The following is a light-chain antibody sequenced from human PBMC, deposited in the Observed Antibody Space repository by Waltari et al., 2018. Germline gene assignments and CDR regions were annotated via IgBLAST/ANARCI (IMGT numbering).Light chain of an antibody. V-gene: IGKV1-12*01. J-gene: IGKJ1*01. CDR2: AAS. CDR1: QGISTW. CDR3: XQGNSFPPT. Sequence: DIQXTQSPXSVSASVGDRVTITGRASQGISTWLAWYQQKPGKAPKLLIYAASTLQSGVPSRFSGSGSGTDFTLTISXLQPEDFATYFCXQGNSFPPTXGQGXRVEV.